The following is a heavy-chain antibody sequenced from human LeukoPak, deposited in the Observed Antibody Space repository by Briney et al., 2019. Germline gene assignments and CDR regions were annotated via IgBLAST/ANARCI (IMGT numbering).Heavy chain of an antibody. J-gene: IGHJ4*02. CDR2: ISSSGSSI. CDR1: GSTFSDYY. Sequence: GGSLRLSCAASGSTFSDYYMSWIRLAPGKGLEWVSYISSSGSSIYYADSVKGRFTISRDNAKNSLYLQMNSLRAEDTAVYYCARRRVGLSGWYYFDYWGQGTLVTVSS. CDR3: ARRRVGLSGWYYFDY. V-gene: IGHV3-11*01. D-gene: IGHD6-19*01.